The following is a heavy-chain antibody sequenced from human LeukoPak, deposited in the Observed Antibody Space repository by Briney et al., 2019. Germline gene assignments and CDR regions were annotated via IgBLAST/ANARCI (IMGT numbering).Heavy chain of an antibody. V-gene: IGHV1-69*06. CDR3: ARGGVEMAPIPSYFDL. Sequence: SVKVSCKASGGTFSSYAISWVRQAPGQGLEWMGGIIPIFGTANYAQKFQGRVTITADKSTSTAYMELSSLRSEDTAVYYCARGGVEMAPIPSYFDLWGRGTLVTVSS. CDR2: IIPIFGTA. J-gene: IGHJ2*01. CDR1: GGTFSSYA. D-gene: IGHD5-24*01.